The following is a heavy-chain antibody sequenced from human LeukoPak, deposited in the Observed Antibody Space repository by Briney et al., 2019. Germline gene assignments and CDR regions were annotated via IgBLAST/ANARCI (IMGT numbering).Heavy chain of an antibody. V-gene: IGHV1-2*02. Sequence: ASVEVSCKASGYTFTGYYMHWVRQAPGQGLEWMGWINPNSGGTNYAQKFQGRVTMTRDTSISTAYMELSRLRSDDTAVYYCARDFGGRINWFDPWGQGTLVTVSS. CDR2: INPNSGGT. D-gene: IGHD2-15*01. J-gene: IGHJ5*02. CDR1: GYTFTGYY. CDR3: ARDFGGRINWFDP.